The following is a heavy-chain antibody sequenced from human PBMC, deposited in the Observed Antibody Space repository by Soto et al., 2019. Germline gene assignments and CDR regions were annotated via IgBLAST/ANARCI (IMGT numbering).Heavy chain of an antibody. CDR1: GFTFSSFA. CDR3: AKMPFALSGILTDHPAYNEH. V-gene: IGHV3-23*01. D-gene: IGHD3-9*01. Sequence: EVQLLESGGGLVQPGGSLRLSCAVSGFTFSSFAMAWVRQGPGKGLECVSAITGSGGGTYYAASVKGRFTISRDNSRSLVFLQMNSRRAEDTAVYYFAKMPFALSGILTDHPAYNEHWGQITLVTIAS. J-gene: IGHJ4*02. CDR2: ITGSGGGT.